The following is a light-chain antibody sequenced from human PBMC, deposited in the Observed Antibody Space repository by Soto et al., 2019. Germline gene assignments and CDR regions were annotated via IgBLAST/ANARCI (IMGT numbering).Light chain of an antibody. CDR1: GSDVGGYNY. J-gene: IGLJ2*01. V-gene: IGLV2-8*01. CDR2: DIN. CDR3: SSYAGNNNLVV. Sequence: QSALTQPPSASGSPGQSVTISCTGTGSDVGGYNYVSWYQQHPGKAPKLIIYDINKRPSGVPDRFSGFKSGNTASLTVSGLQAEDEADYYCSSYAGNNNLVVFGGGTKLTVL.